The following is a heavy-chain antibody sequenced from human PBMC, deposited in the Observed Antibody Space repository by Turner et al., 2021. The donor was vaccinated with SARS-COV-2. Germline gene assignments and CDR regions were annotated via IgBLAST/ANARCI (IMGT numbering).Heavy chain of an antibody. Sequence: QLQLVESGGGVVQPGGSLRLSWAASGFTFGNYGVPWVRQAPGKGLEWVAGISYDGSNKYYADSVKGRFTISRDNSKNTLYLQMNSLRAEDTAVYYCAKSGGMYCSGGNCYSSYFDYWGQGTLVTVSS. CDR2: ISYDGSNK. CDR1: GFTFGNYG. V-gene: IGHV3-30*18. J-gene: IGHJ4*02. CDR3: AKSGGMYCSGGNCYSSYFDY. D-gene: IGHD2-15*01.